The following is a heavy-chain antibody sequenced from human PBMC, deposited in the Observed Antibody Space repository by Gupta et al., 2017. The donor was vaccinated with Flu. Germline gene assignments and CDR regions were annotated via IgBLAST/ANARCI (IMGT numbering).Heavy chain of an antibody. CDR1: TFSSYS. CDR3: ATYYDSSGYQT. J-gene: IGHJ5*02. CDR2: ISSSSRTI. D-gene: IGHD3-22*01. V-gene: IGHV3-48*01. Sequence: TFSSYSKNWVRQVPGKGLEWVSNISSSSRTIYYADSVKGRFTIPRDNAKNSVYLQMNSLRVEDTAVYYCATYYDSSGYQTWGQGTLVTVSS.